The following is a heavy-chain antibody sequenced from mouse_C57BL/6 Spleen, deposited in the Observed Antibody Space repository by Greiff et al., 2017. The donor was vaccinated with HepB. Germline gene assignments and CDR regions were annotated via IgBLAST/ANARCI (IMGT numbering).Heavy chain of an antibody. CDR1: GYTFTDYY. Sequence: EVQLQQSGPELVKPGASVKISCKASGYTFTDYYMNWVKQSHGKSLEWIGDINPNNGGTSYNQKFKGKATLTVDKSSSTAYMELRSLTSEDSAVYYCARKLTGTWFAYWGQGTLVTVSA. V-gene: IGHV1-26*01. CDR2: INPNNGGT. D-gene: IGHD4-1*01. J-gene: IGHJ3*01. CDR3: ARKLTGTWFAY.